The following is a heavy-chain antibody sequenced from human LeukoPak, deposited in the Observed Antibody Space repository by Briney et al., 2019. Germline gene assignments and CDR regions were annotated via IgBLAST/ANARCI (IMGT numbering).Heavy chain of an antibody. CDR2: INHSGST. V-gene: IGHV4-34*01. D-gene: IGHD3-9*01. CDR3: ARGQDYDILTGFFDY. Sequence: SETLSLTCAVYGGSFSGYYWSWIRQPPGKGLEWIGEINHSGSTNYNPPLKSRVTISVDTSKNQFSLKLSSVTAADTAVYYCARGQDYDILTGFFDYWGQGTLVTVSS. J-gene: IGHJ4*02. CDR1: GGSFSGYY.